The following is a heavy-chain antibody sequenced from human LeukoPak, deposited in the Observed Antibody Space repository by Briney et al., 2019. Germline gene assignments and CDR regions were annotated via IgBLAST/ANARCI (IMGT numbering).Heavy chain of an antibody. D-gene: IGHD3-22*01. CDR3: AKAGPASSDYLNWFDP. J-gene: IGHJ5*02. CDR2: ISSSSSYT. V-gene: IGHV3-11*05. CDR1: GFTFSDYY. Sequence: GGSLRLSCAASGFTFSDYYMSWIRQAPGKGLEWVSYISSSSSYTNYADSVKGRFTISRDNSKNTLYLQMNSLRVEDTAVYYCAKAGPASSDYLNWFDPWGQGTLVTVSS.